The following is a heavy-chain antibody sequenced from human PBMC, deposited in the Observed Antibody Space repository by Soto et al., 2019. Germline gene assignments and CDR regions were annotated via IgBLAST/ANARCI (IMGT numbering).Heavy chain of an antibody. CDR1: GFTVSSYA. D-gene: IGHD2-8*01. Sequence: EVQLLESGGGWVQPGGSLRLSCAASGFTVSSYAMSWVRQAPGKGLEWVSTISGGGGTTYYADSVKGRFTISRDNSKNTLSLQMDSLRAEDTAIYYCANSWGDVDPNGYWGQGTMVTVSS. V-gene: IGHV3-23*01. CDR3: ANSWGDVDPNGY. J-gene: IGHJ4*02. CDR2: ISGGGGTT.